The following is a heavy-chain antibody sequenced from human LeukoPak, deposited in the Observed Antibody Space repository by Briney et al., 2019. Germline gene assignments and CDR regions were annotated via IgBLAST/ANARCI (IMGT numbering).Heavy chain of an antibody. Sequence: SETLSLTCAVSGDSISNNNWWNWVRQPPGKGLEWIGEIHHSGSTNYNPSLKSRVTISVDTSKNQFSLKLSSVTAADTAVYYCARETPYGSGSYPFDYWGQGILVTVSS. D-gene: IGHD3-10*01. CDR2: IHHSGST. V-gene: IGHV4-4*02. CDR1: GDSISNNNW. CDR3: ARETPYGSGSYPFDY. J-gene: IGHJ4*02.